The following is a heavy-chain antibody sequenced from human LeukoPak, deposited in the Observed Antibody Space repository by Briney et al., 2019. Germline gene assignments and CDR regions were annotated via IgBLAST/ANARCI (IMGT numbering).Heavy chain of an antibody. J-gene: IGHJ6*04. Sequence: GGSLRLSCSVSGFTFISYSMTWVRQAPGKGLEWLSSISGNGDNTYYADSVKGRFTISRDNAKNSLYLQMNSLRAEDTAVYYCAELGITMIGGVWGKGTTVTISS. CDR1: GFTFISYS. CDR2: ISGNGDNT. V-gene: IGHV3-23*01. CDR3: AELGITMIGGV. D-gene: IGHD3-10*02.